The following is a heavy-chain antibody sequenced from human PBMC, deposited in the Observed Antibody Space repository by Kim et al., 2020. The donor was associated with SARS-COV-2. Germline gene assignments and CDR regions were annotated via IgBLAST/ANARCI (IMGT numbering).Heavy chain of an antibody. D-gene: IGHD5-12*01. J-gene: IGHJ1*01. CDR3: AKDVSWEMATITDAEYFQH. CDR2: ISYDGSNK. V-gene: IGHV3-30*18. Sequence: GGSLRLSCAASGFTFSSYGMHWVRQAPGKGLEWVAVISYDGSNKYYADSVKGRFTISRDNSKNTLYLQMNSLRAEDTAVYYCAKDVSWEMATITDAEYFQHWGQGTLVTVSS. CDR1: GFTFSSYG.